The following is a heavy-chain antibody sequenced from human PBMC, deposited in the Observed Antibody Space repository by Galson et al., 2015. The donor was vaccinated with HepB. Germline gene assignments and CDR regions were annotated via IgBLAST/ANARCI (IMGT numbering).Heavy chain of an antibody. CDR3: ARDPRGSAWGGIDS. V-gene: IGHV7-4-1*02. Sequence: SVKVSCKASGYTFTSYATNWVRQAPGQGLEWMGWINTDTGNPTYVQGFTGRFVFSLDTSVSTAYLQISGLKPEDTAVYYCARDPRGSAWGGIDSWGQGTLVTVSS. J-gene: IGHJ4*02. D-gene: IGHD6-19*01. CDR1: GYTFTSYA. CDR2: INTDTGNP.